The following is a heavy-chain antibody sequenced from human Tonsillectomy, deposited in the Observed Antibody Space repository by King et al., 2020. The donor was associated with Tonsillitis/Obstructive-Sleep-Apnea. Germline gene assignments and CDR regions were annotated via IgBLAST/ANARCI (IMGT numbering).Heavy chain of an antibody. J-gene: IGHJ6*03. D-gene: IGHD4-17*01. V-gene: IGHV1-18*01. CDR3: ARDSHDNGDYVFNHYYYYMDV. CDR2: ISAYNGKS. Sequence: QLVQSGAEVKMAGASVKVSCKASGYTFTSSGLSWVRQAPGQGLEWMGWISAYNGKSQYSQQFQGRVTLTTDSSTSTAHMELRSLRSDDTAVYYGARDSHDNGDYVFNHYYYYMDVWGKGTTVTVSS. CDR1: GYTFTSSG.